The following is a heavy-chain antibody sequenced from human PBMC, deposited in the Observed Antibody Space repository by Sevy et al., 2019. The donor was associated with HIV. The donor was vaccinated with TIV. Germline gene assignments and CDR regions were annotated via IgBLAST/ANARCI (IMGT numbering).Heavy chain of an antibody. Sequence: SETLSLTCIVSGGPISTCTNFWGWIRQPPGKGLEWIGSIYCGGSTYYNPSLKSRVAISVDTSKNQFSLKVNSVSAADTAVYYCAIGRITFFDDWGQGALVTVSS. J-gene: IGHJ4*02. CDR2: IYCGGST. V-gene: IGHV4-39*01. D-gene: IGHD3-16*01. CDR3: AIGRITFFDD. CDR1: GGPISTCTNF.